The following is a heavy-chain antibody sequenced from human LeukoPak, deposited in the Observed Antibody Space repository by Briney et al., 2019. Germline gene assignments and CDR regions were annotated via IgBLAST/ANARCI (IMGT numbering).Heavy chain of an antibody. CDR1: GGSISSYY. CDR2: IYCSGST. CDR3: ARASLRYFDWLLEPEYYFDY. V-gene: IGHV4-59*01. Sequence: SETLSLTCTVSGGSISSYYWSWIRQPPGKGLEWIGYIYCSGSTNYNPSLKSRVTISVDTSKNQFSLKLSSVTAADAAVYYCARASLRYFDWLLEPEYYFDYWGQGTLVTVSS. J-gene: IGHJ4*02. D-gene: IGHD3-9*01.